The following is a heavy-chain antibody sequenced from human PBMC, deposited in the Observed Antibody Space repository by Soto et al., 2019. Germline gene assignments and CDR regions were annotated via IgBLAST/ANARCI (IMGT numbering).Heavy chain of an antibody. CDR3: AREGSGGSMNGFDY. Sequence: QVQLQESGPGLVKPSETLSLTCTVSGGSISSYYWSWIRQPPGKGLEWIGYIYYSGSTNYNPSLKSRVTISVDTSKNQFSLKLSSVTAADTAVYYCAREGSGGSMNGFDYWGQGTLVTVSS. CDR2: IYYSGST. CDR1: GGSISSYY. V-gene: IGHV4-59*01. J-gene: IGHJ4*02. D-gene: IGHD2-15*01.